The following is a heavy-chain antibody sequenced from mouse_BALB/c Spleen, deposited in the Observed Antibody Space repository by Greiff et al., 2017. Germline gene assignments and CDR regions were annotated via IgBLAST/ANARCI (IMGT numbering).Heavy chain of an antibody. Sequence: VKLVESGAELVRPGASVTLSCKASGYTFTDYEMHWVKQTPVHGLEWIGAIDPETGGTAYNQKFKGKATLTADKSSSTAYMELRSLTSEDSAVYYCTITGTTWFAYWGQGTLVTVSA. CDR2: IDPETGGT. CDR1: GYTFTDYE. CDR3: TITGTTWFAY. V-gene: IGHV1-15*01. J-gene: IGHJ3*01. D-gene: IGHD4-1*01.